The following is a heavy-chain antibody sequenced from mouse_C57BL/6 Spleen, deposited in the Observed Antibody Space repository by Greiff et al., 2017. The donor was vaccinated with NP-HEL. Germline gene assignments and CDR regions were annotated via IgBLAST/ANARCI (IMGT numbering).Heavy chain of an antibody. Sequence: QVQLQQSGAELARPGASVKLSCKASGYTFTSYGISWVKQRTGQGLEWIGEIYPRSGNTYYNEKFKGKATLTADKSSSTAYMELRSLTSEDSAVYFCARTQVYSNYAYYAMDYWGQGTSVTVSS. V-gene: IGHV1-81*01. CDR2: IYPRSGNT. CDR3: ARTQVYSNYAYYAMDY. J-gene: IGHJ4*01. D-gene: IGHD2-5*01. CDR1: GYTFTSYG.